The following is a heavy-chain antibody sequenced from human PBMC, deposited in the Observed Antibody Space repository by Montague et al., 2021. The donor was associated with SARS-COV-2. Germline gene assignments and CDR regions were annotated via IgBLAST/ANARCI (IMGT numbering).Heavy chain of an antibody. J-gene: IGHJ5*02. D-gene: IGHD3-10*01. CDR2: MNPNRGNT. Sequence: SAKVSCKASGYTFTSYDIHWVRQATGQGLEWMGWMNPNRGNTGYAQKFQGRVTMTRDTSIRTTYMELSSLRSEDTAVYYCAKIRGPVGSGKNWFDAWGQGAVVTVSS. V-gene: IGHV1-8*01. CDR3: AKIRGPVGSGKNWFDA. CDR1: GYTFTSYD.